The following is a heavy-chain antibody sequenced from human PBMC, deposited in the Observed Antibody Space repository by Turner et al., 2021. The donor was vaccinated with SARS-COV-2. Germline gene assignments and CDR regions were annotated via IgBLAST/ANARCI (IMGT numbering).Heavy chain of an antibody. Sequence: QVQLVQSGSEVKKPGASVKVSCKVSGYTLIELSMHWVRQAPGKGLEWMGGFDPEDGETIYAQKFQGRVTMTEDTSTDTAYMELSSLRSEDTAVYYCATGYAYCGGDCSIHYWGQGTLVAVSS. CDR1: GYTLIELS. CDR2: FDPEDGET. D-gene: IGHD2-21*02. CDR3: ATGYAYCGGDCSIHY. V-gene: IGHV1-24*01. J-gene: IGHJ4*02.